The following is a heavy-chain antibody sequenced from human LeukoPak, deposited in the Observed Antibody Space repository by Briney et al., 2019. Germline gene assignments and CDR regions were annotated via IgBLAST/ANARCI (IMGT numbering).Heavy chain of an antibody. Sequence: GGSLRLSCAASGFTFDDYAMHWVRQAPGKGLEWVSGISWNSGSVGYADSVKGRFTISRDNAKNSLYLQMNSLKTEDTAVYYCTRPFYGSANRGMDVWGKGTTVTISS. CDR3: TRPFYGSANRGMDV. J-gene: IGHJ6*03. V-gene: IGHV3-9*01. CDR1: GFTFDDYA. D-gene: IGHD3-10*01. CDR2: ISWNSGSV.